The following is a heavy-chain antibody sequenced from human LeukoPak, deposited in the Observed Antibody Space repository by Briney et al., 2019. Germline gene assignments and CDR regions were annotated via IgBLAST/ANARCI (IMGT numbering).Heavy chain of an antibody. CDR2: IYTSGST. CDR1: GGSFSGYY. V-gene: IGHV4-4*07. D-gene: IGHD3-22*01. Sequence: SETLSLTCAVYGGSFSGYYWSRIRQPPGKGLEWIGRIYTSGSTNYNPSLKSRVTMSVDTSKNQFSLKLSSVTAADTAVYYCARDNSQTYYYDSSGYYPNWFDPWGQGTLVTVSS. J-gene: IGHJ5*02. CDR3: ARDNSQTYYYDSSGYYPNWFDP.